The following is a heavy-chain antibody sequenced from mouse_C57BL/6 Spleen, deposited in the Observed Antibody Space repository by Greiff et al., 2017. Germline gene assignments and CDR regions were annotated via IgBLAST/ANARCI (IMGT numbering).Heavy chain of an antibody. CDR1: GFTFSDYG. Sequence: EVHLVESGGGLVKPGGSLKLSCAASGFTFSDYGMHWVRQAPEKGLEWVAYISSGSSTIYYADTVKGRFTISRDNAKNTLFLQMTSLRSEDTAMYYCARPANWDVAWFACWGQGTLVTVSA. D-gene: IGHD4-1*01. CDR2: ISSGSSTI. CDR3: ARPANWDVAWFAC. J-gene: IGHJ3*01. V-gene: IGHV5-17*01.